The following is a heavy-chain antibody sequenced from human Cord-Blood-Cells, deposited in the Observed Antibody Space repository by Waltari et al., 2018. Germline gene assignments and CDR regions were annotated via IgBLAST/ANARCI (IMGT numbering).Heavy chain of an antibody. D-gene: IGHD3-9*01. V-gene: IGHV1-46*03. J-gene: IGHJ3*02. CDR2: INPRGGSI. Sequence: QVQLVQSGAEVKKLGASVKVSCKASGYTFTSDYMHGVRQAPGQGLEWMGLINPRGGSISHAQKFPGRVTMTSDTSPSTVYMVLSSLQSEDTAVYYCARALTGDILTGYYDAFDICSQGTMVTVSS. CDR1: GYTFTSDY. CDR3: ARALTGDILTGYYDAFDI.